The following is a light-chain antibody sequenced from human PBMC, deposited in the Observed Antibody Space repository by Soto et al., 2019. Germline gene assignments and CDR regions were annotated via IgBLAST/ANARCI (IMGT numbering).Light chain of an antibody. J-gene: IGKJ3*01. CDR3: QQYGSSPPGVT. Sequence: EIVLTQSPGTLSLSPGERATLSCRASQSVSSSYLAWYQQKPGQAPRLLIYGASSRATGIPDRFSGSGSGTDFTLTISRLEPEDFAEYYCQQYGSSPPGVTFGPGTKVDIK. CDR2: GAS. V-gene: IGKV3-20*01. CDR1: QSVSSSY.